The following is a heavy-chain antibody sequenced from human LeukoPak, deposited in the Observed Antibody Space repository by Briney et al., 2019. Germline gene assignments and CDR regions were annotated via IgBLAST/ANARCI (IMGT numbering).Heavy chain of an antibody. J-gene: IGHJ4*02. CDR1: GGSISSYY. CDR2: IYYSGST. CDR3: ARHEGGYDRD. Sequence: PSETLSLTCTVSGGSISSYYWSWIRQPPGKGLEWIGYIYYSGSTNYNPSLKSRVTISVDTSKNQFSLKLSSVTAADTAVYYCARHEGGYDRDWGQGTLVTVSS. D-gene: IGHD5-12*01. V-gene: IGHV4-59*08.